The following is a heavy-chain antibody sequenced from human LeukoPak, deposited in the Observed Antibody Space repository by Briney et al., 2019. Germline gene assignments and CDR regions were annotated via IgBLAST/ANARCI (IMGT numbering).Heavy chain of an antibody. J-gene: IGHJ4*02. D-gene: IGHD6-19*01. CDR2: INPNSGGT. V-gene: IGHV1-2*04. CDR3: ARGYSSGWYDRIFDY. CDR1: GYTFTGYY. Sequence: AAVKVSCKASGYTFTGYYMHWVRQAPGEGLEWMGWINPNSGGTNYAQKLQGWVTMTRDTSISTAYMELSRLRSDDTAVYYCARGYSSGWYDRIFDYWGQGTLVTVSS.